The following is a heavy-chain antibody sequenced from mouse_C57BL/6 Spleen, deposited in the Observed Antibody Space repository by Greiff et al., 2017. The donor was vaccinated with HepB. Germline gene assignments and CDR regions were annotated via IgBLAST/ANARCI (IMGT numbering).Heavy chain of an antibody. Sequence: EVQLQESGPGLVKPSQSLSLTCSVTGYSITSGYYWNWIRQFPGNKLEWMGYISYDGSNNYNPSLKNRISITRDTSKNQFFLKLNSVTTEDTATYYCARERGYWYFDVWGTGTTVTVSS. CDR2: ISYDGSN. V-gene: IGHV3-6*01. J-gene: IGHJ1*03. CDR1: GYSITSGYY. CDR3: ARERGYWYFDV.